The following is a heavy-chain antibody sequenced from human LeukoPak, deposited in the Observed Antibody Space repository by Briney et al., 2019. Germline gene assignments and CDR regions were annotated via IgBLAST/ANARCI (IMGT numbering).Heavy chain of an antibody. D-gene: IGHD6-19*01. CDR3: ARERGSGWYDMSFDY. V-gene: IGHV4-61*02. CDR1: GGSISSSSYF. Sequence: SDTLSLTCTVSGGSISSSSYFWGWIRHPAGKGLEWFGRLYTTGNRKYNPSLTSRVTMSVDTSKNQFSLRLNSVTAADTAIYYCARERGSGWYDMSFDYWGQGILVTVHS. CDR2: LYTTGNR. J-gene: IGHJ4*02.